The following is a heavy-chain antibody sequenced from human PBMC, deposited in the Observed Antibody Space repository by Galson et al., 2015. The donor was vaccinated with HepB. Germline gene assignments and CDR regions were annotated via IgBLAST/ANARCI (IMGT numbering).Heavy chain of an antibody. D-gene: IGHD6-6*01. CDR3: ARGRRAARRSGYYFDY. V-gene: IGHV1-69*05. Sequence: SVKVSCKASGGTFSSYAISWVRQAPGQGLEWMGGIIPIFGTANYAQKFQGRVTMTRNTSISTAYMELSSLRSEDTAVYYCARGRRAARRSGYYFDYWGQGTLVTVSS. CDR2: IIPIFGTA. J-gene: IGHJ4*02. CDR1: GGTFSSYA.